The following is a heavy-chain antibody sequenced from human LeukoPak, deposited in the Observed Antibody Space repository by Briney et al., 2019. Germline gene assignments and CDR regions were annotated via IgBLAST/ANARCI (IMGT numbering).Heavy chain of an antibody. Sequence: GSLRLSCAASGFTFSSYSMNWVRQAPGKGLEWVSSISSSGSYIYYADSVKGRFTISRDNAKNSLYLQMNSLRAEDTAVYYCARDLRIRFLEWLSARGFDYWGQGTLVTVSS. CDR2: ISSSGSYI. CDR3: ARDLRIRFLEWLSARGFDY. CDR1: GFTFSSYS. J-gene: IGHJ4*02. D-gene: IGHD3-3*01. V-gene: IGHV3-21*01.